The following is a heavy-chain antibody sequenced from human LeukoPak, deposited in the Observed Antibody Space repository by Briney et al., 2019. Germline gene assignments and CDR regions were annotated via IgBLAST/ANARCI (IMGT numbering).Heavy chain of an antibody. V-gene: IGHV3-7*03. Sequence: GGSLRLSCAASGFTFSSYWMSWVRQAPGKGLEWVANIKQDGSEKYYVDSVKGRFTISRDNAKNSQYLQMNSLRAEDTAVYYCARETDVDTPSYYGMDVWGQGTTVTVSS. J-gene: IGHJ6*02. CDR2: IKQDGSEK. CDR1: GFTFSSYW. D-gene: IGHD5-18*01. CDR3: ARETDVDTPSYYGMDV.